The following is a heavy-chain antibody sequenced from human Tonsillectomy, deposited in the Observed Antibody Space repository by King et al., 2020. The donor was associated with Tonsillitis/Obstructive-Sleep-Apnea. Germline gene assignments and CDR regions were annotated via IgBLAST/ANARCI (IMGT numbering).Heavy chain of an antibody. D-gene: IGHD5/OR15-5a*01. CDR3: AQINILSHHMDV. CDR2: IDWDDDK. CDR1: GFSLSTSGMC. Sequence: TLKESGPALVKPTQTLTLTCTLSGFSLSTSGMCVSWIRQPPGKALEWLARIDWDDDKDYSTYLKTRLTISKDTSKNQVVLTMTNMDPVDTATYYCAQINILSHHMDVWGKGTTVTVSS. V-gene: IGHV2-70*11. J-gene: IGHJ6*03.